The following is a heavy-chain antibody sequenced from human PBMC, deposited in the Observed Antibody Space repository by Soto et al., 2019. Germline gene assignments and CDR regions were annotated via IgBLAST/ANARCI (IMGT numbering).Heavy chain of an antibody. CDR1: GYSFTSYW. J-gene: IGHJ3*02. D-gene: IGHD2-8*01. Sequence: GESLKISCKGSGYSFTSYWIGWVRQMPGKGLEWMGIIYPGDSDTRYSPSFQGQVTISADKSISTAYLQWSSLKASDTAMYYCASRTKSLGYCTNGVCYRREFDAFDIWGQGTMVTVSS. V-gene: IGHV5-51*01. CDR3: ASRTKSLGYCTNGVCYRREFDAFDI. CDR2: IYPGDSDT.